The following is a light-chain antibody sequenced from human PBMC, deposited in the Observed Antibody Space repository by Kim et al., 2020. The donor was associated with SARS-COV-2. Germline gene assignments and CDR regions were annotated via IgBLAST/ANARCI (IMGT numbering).Light chain of an antibody. J-gene: IGKJ1*01. Sequence: ASVGDSVTITCRARQDISSYVAWYEQKPGKVPKLLIYEASGWATGVPSRFSGSGSGTEFTLTISSLQPEDFATYYCQKYKADPWTFGQGTKVEIK. CDR2: EAS. CDR1: QDISSY. CDR3: QKYKADPWT. V-gene: IGKV1-27*01.